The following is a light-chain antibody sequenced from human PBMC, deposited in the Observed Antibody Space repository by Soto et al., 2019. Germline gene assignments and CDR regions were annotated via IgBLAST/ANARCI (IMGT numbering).Light chain of an antibody. J-gene: IGKJ1*01. CDR3: QQDNNWPPT. V-gene: IGKV3-15*01. CDR1: QSLNNN. CDR2: GAS. Sequence: EIVMTQSPATLSVSPGERATLSCRANQSLNNNLAWYQQKPGQAPRLLFYGASTRATGIPARFSGSGSGTDFTLTISSLQSEDFAVYYCQQDNNWPPTFGQGTKVEIK.